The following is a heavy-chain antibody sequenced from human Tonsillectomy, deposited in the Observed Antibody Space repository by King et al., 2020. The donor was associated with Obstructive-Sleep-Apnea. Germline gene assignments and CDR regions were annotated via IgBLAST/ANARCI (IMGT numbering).Heavy chain of an antibody. CDR3: TRAVQGSYYGSSMQYFGMDV. CDR1: GFNFGDHA. Sequence: VQLVESGGGLVQPGRSLRLSCKGSGFNFGDHALNWFRQAPGKGLEWVSFIRSKTYGGTTVYAASVKGRFSISRVYSKSIAHLQMNSLKTEDTAVYYCTRAVQGSYYGSSMQYFGMDVWGQGTTVTVSS. J-gene: IGHJ6*02. D-gene: IGHD3-10*01. V-gene: IGHV3-49*03. CDR2: IRSKTYGGTT.